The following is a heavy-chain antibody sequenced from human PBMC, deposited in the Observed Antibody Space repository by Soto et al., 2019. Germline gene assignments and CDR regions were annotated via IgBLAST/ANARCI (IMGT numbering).Heavy chain of an antibody. D-gene: IGHD1-7*01. CDR3: ARDNWNSY. CDR1: GFTFSSYW. V-gene: IGHV3-74*01. Sequence: GGSLSLSCAASGFTFSSYWMHWVRQAPGKGLMWVSRIHNDGSTTRYADSVKGRFTISRDNAKNTLYLQMSSLRVEDTAVYYCARDNWNSYWGQGTLVTVSS. J-gene: IGHJ4*01. CDR2: IHNDGSTT.